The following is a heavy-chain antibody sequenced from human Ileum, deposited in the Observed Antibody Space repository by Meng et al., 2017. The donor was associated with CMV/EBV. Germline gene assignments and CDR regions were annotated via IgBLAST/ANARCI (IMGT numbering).Heavy chain of an antibody. CDR3: VKGQQWAFDS. J-gene: IGHJ4*02. D-gene: IGHD4-11*01. CDR2: INWNSETI. Sequence: GGSLRLSCSASGFTFDDYAMHWVRQLPGKGLQWVSGINWNSETIIYADSVKGRFTISRDNAKNSLYLEMNSLTVDDTAIYYCVKGQQWAFDSWGQGTLVTVSS. V-gene: IGHV3-9*01. CDR1: GFTFDDYA.